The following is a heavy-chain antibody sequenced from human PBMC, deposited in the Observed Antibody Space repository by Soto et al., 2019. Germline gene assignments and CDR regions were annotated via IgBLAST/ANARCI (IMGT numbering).Heavy chain of an antibody. V-gene: IGHV3-74*01. CDR3: AADLGY. CDR2: IQRDGSIT. D-gene: IGHD3-16*01. Sequence: EVQLVESGGGLVQPGGSLRLSCVASGFTLSSYWMHWVRQAPGKGLVWVSRIQRDGSITSYAESVKGRFTISRDNAKNTLYLQMNNLRAEDTAVYYCAADLGYWGQGTVVTVS. J-gene: IGHJ4*02. CDR1: GFTLSSYW.